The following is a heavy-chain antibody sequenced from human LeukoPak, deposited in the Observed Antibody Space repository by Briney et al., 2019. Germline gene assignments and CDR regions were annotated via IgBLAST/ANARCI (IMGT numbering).Heavy chain of an antibody. CDR2: ISTASSAI. V-gene: IGHV3-48*01. D-gene: IGHD5-18*01. CDR3: AREARGYSYGARYDIDY. Sequence: GGSLRLSCAASGFTFSSYTMNWVCQAPGKGLEWVSYISTASSAIDYADSVKGRFTISRDNAKNSLYLQMNSLRAEDTAVYYCAREARGYSYGARYDIDYWGQGTLVTVSS. CDR1: GFTFSSYT. J-gene: IGHJ4*02.